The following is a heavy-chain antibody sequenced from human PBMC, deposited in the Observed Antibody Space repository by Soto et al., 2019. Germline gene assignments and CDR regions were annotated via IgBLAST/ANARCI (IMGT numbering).Heavy chain of an antibody. J-gene: IGHJ4*02. CDR3: ARRPVVVAAMDY. Sequence: PSETLSLTCTVSGGSISSYYWSWIRQPPGKGLEWIGYIYYSGSTNYNPSLKSRVTISVDTSKNQFPLKLSSVTAADTAVYYCARRPVVVAAMDYWGQGTLDTVSS. D-gene: IGHD2-15*01. V-gene: IGHV4-59*01. CDR1: GGSISSYY. CDR2: IYYSGST.